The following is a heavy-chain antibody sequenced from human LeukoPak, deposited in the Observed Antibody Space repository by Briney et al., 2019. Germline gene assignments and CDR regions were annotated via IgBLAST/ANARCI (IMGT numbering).Heavy chain of an antibody. CDR1: GFTFSTYG. V-gene: IGHV3-30*02. J-gene: IGHJ4*02. Sequence: GGSLRLSCAASGFTFSTYGMLWVRQAPGKGLEWVAFIRYDGSKKYYADSVKGRFTISRDNSKNTLYLLMNSLRAEDTAVYYCAIRKSGNAIDYWGQGTLVTVSS. CDR2: IRYDGSKK. D-gene: IGHD5-12*01. CDR3: AIRKSGNAIDY.